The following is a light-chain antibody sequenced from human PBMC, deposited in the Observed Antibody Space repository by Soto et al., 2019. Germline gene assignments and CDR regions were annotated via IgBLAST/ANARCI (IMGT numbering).Light chain of an antibody. CDR2: SAN. CDR1: QDISNF. Sequence: DIQMTQSPSDMSASVGDRVTITCRASQDISNFLVWFQQRPGKVPKRLMYSANRLESGVPSRFSGSGSVTEFTLTISSLHPEDFAPYYCLQHKSYPRTFGQGTKVEIK. V-gene: IGKV1-17*03. J-gene: IGKJ1*01. CDR3: LQHKSYPRT.